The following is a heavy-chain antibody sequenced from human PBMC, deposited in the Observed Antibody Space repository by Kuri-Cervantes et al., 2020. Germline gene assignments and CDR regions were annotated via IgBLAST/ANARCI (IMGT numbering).Heavy chain of an antibody. CDR3: ARDRFGTQWLVQGNYFDY. V-gene: IGHV1-69*13. D-gene: IGHD6-19*01. CDR1: GGTFSSYA. CDR2: IIPIFGTA. J-gene: IGHJ4*02. Sequence: SVKVSCQASGGTFSSYAISWVRQAPGQGLEWMGGIIPIFGTANYAQKFQGRVTITADESTSTAYMELSSLRSEDTAVYYCARDRFGTQWLVQGNYFDYWGQGTLVTVSS.